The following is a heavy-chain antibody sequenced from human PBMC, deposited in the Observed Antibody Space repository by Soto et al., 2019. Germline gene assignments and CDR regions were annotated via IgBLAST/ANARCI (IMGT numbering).Heavy chain of an antibody. D-gene: IGHD3-22*01. Sequence: TGGSLRLSCVVSGFTFSTYALTWLRQAPGKGLEWVSGISGSGAVTYYADSVKGRFTISRDNSKNTLYLQMNSLRAEDTAVYYCAKVNHNYYDTRNYDYWGQGALVTVSS. CDR1: GFTFSTYA. V-gene: IGHV3-23*01. CDR3: AKVNHNYYDTRNYDY. J-gene: IGHJ4*02. CDR2: ISGSGAVT.